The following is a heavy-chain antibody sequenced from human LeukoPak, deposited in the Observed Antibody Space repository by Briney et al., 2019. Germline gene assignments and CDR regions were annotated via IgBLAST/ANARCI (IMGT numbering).Heavy chain of an antibody. CDR3: ARLGPYYDYVWGSYRMPYYFDY. CDR1: GGSFSGYY. CDR2: INHSGST. D-gene: IGHD3-16*02. J-gene: IGHJ4*02. Sequence: SETLSLTCAVCGGSFSGYYWSWIRQPPGKGLEWIGEINHSGSTNYNPSLKSRVTISVDTSKNQFSLKLSSVTAADTAVYYCARLGPYYDYVWGSYRMPYYFDYWGQGTLVTVSS. V-gene: IGHV4-34*01.